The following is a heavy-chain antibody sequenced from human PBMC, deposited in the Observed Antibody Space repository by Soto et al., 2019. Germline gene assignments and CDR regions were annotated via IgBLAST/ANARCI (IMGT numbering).Heavy chain of an antibody. J-gene: IGHJ4*02. D-gene: IGHD3-10*01. CDR2: VNPILSMS. V-gene: IGHV1-69*04. CDR3: ATSYGSGYRAFDY. CDR1: GDTFNFHS. Sequence: QVPLVQSGAEVKRPGSSVKVSCKASGDTFNFHSINWVRQAPGLGLEWMGRVNPILSMSNFAQRFQGRVTMTADKSTSTAYMELSGLRSEDTAIYYCATSYGSGYRAFDYWGQGALVTVSS.